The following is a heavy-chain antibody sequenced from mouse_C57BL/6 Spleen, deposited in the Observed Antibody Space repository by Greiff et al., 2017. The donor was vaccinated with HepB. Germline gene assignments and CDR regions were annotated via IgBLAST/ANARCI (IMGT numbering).Heavy chain of an antibody. V-gene: IGHV5-6*01. Sequence: EVMLVESGGDLVKPGGSLKLSCAASGFTFSSYGMSWVRQTPDKRLEWVATISSGGSYTYYPDSVKGRFTISRDNAKNTLYLQMSSLKSEDTAMYYCARQRAAYYSNYGFAYWGQGTLVTVSA. CDR1: GFTFSSYG. CDR2: ISSGGSYT. J-gene: IGHJ3*01. CDR3: ARQRAAYYSNYGFAY. D-gene: IGHD2-5*01.